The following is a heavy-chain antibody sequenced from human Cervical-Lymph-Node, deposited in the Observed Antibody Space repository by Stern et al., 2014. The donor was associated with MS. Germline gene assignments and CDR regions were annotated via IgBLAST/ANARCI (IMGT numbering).Heavy chain of an antibody. CDR2: IDWNDDK. CDR3: AHSGYDSSGYSDFDY. J-gene: IGHJ4*02. D-gene: IGHD3-22*01. CDR1: GFSLSATGVG. V-gene: IGHV2-5*01. Sequence: QITLKESGPTLMKTTQTLTLTCTFSGFSLSATGVGVAWIRQPPGKAPEGLGIIDWNDDKLYSPTLKSRLTIAKDTAKNQVVLTMTNMDPVDTATYYCAHSGYDSSGYSDFDYWGQGTLVTVSS.